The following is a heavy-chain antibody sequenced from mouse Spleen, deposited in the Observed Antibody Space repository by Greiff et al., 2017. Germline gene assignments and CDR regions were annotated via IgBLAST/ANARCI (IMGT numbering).Heavy chain of an antibody. CDR2: IHPNSGST. J-gene: IGHJ4*01. Sequence: VQLQQPGAELVKPGASVKLSCKASGYTFTSYWMHWVKQRPGQGLEWIGMIHPNSGSTNYNEKFKSKATLTVDKSSSTAYMQLSSLTSEDSAVYYCARKDYGSVGAMDYWGQGTSVTVSS. CDR1: GYTFTSYW. D-gene: IGHD1-1*01. CDR3: ARKDYGSVGAMDY. V-gene: IGHV1-64*01.